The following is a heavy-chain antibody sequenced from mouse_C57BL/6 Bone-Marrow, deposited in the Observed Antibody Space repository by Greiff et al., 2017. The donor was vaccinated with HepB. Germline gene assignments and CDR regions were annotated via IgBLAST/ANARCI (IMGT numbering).Heavy chain of an antibody. CDR1: GYAFSSSW. Sequence: VQLQESGPELVKPGASVKISCKASGYAFSSSWMNWVKQRPGKGLEWIGRIYPGDGDTNYNEKVKGKATLTADKSSSTAYMQLSSLTSEDSAVYFCARLKDAMDYWGQGTSVTVSS. J-gene: IGHJ4*01. D-gene: IGHD1-3*01. V-gene: IGHV1-82*01. CDR3: ARLKDAMDY. CDR2: IYPGDGDT.